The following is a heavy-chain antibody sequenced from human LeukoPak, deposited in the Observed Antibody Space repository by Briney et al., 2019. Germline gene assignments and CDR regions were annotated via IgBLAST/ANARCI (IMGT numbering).Heavy chain of an antibody. Sequence: SETLSLTCTVSSGSISTSNYYWGWVRQPPGKALEWIGNIFYSGSTYYSPSLKSRVTISLDTSRNQFSLKLNSVTAADTAIYYCAKNGDRGAYCSGGSCYPYYYYYIDVWGKGTTVTISS. CDR2: IFYSGST. CDR3: AKNGDRGAYCSGGSCYPYYYYYIDV. V-gene: IGHV4-39*07. D-gene: IGHD2-15*01. CDR1: SGSISTSNYY. J-gene: IGHJ6*03.